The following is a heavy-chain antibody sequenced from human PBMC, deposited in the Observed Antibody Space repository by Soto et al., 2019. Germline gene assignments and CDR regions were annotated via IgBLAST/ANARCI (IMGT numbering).Heavy chain of an antibody. D-gene: IGHD4-17*01. CDR3: ARDATIDYGDHGGFDY. CDR1: GFTFSSYG. Sequence: QVQLVESGGGVVQPGRSLRLSCAASGFTFSSYGMHWVRQAPGKGLEWVAVIWYDGSNKYYADSVKGRFTISRDNSKNTLYLQMNSLRAEDTAVYYCARDATIDYGDHGGFDYWGQGTLVTVSS. J-gene: IGHJ4*02. CDR2: IWYDGSNK. V-gene: IGHV3-33*01.